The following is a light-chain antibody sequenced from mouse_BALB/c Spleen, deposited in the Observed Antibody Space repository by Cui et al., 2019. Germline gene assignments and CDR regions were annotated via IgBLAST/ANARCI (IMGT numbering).Light chain of an antibody. Sequence: QFVLTQSPALLTAYPVAKVTMTCSDSSSASYMYWYQQKPRTSPKPWTYLTSNLASGVPARFSGSGSGTSYSRTISSMEAEYAATYYCQQWSSNTLTFGAGTKLALK. CDR3: QQWSSNTLT. J-gene: IGKJ5*01. CDR1: SSASY. CDR2: LTS. V-gene: IGKV4-68*01.